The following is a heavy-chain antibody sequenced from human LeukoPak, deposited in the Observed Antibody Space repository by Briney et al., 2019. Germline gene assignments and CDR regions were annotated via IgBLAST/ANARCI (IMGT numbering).Heavy chain of an antibody. CDR2: IRSTANGYAT. CDR1: GFTFSGSA. CDR3: TRHRGDLGYYYYYMDV. J-gene: IGHJ6*03. Sequence: GGSLRLSCAASGFTFSGSALHWVRQASGKGLEWVGRIRSTANGYATAYAASVKGRFTISRDDSKNTAYLQMNSLKTEDTAVYYCTRHRGDLGYYYYYMDVWGKGTTVTISS. D-gene: IGHD2-21*02. V-gene: IGHV3-73*01.